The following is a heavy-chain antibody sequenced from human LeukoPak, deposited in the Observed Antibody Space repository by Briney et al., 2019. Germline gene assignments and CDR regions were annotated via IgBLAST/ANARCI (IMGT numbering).Heavy chain of an antibody. Sequence: PSETLSLTCAVYGGSFSGFYWRWLRQPPGKGLEWIGEINHSGSTNYNPSLKSRVTISVDTSKNQFSLKLSSVTAADTAVYYCARYYSSTPPYYFDYWGQVTLVTVSS. CDR3: ARYYSSTPPYYFDY. CDR1: GGSFSGFY. D-gene: IGHD6-19*01. CDR2: INHSGST. V-gene: IGHV4-34*01. J-gene: IGHJ4*02.